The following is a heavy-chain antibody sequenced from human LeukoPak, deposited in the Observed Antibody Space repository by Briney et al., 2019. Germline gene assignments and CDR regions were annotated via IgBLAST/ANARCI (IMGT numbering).Heavy chain of an antibody. V-gene: IGHV4-4*07. CDR1: GGSISSYY. D-gene: IGHD3-22*01. CDR3: AREDSSGYYEDAFDI. J-gene: IGHJ3*02. CDR2: IYTSGST. Sequence: TSSETLSLTCTVSGGSISSYYWSWIRQPAGKGLEWIGRIYTSGSTNYNPSLKSRVTMSVDTSKNQFSPKLSSVTAADTAVYYCAREDSSGYYEDAFDIWGQGTMVTVSS.